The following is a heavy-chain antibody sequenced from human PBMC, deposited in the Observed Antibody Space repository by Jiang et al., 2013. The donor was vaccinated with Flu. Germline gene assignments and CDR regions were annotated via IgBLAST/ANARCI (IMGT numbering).Heavy chain of an antibody. CDR1: GYSISSGYY. D-gene: IGHD3-22*01. J-gene: IGHJ3*02. CDR3: ARATHYYDSSGYFLHAFDI. Sequence: GLVKPSETLSLTCAVSGYSISSGYYWGWIRQPPGKGLEWIGSIYHSGSTYYNPSLKSRVTISVDTSKNQFSLKLSSVTAADTAVYYCARATHYYDSSGYFLHAFDIWGQGTMVTVSS. V-gene: IGHV4-38-2*01. CDR2: IYHSGST.